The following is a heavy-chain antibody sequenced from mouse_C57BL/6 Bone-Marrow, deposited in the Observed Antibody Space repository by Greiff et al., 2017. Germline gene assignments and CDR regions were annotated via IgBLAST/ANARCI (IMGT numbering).Heavy chain of an antibody. CDR2: IDPEDGDT. D-gene: IGHD2-14*01. CDR3: TAGRVLGVRHGAY. CDR1: GFNFKDYY. V-gene: IGHV14-1*01. J-gene: IGHJ3*01. Sequence: EVQLQQSGAELVRPGASVKLSCTASGFNFKDYYMHWVKQRPEQGLEWIGRIDPEDGDTEYAPKFQGKATMTADTTSNTAYLQLSSLTSEDTAVYYYTAGRVLGVRHGAYWGQGTLLTVSA.